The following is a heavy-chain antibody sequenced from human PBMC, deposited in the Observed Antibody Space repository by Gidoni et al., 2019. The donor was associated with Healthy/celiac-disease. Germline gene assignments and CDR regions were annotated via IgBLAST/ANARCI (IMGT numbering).Heavy chain of an antibody. J-gene: IGHJ4*02. D-gene: IGHD3-9*01. CDR1: GFTFSSYW. V-gene: IGHV3-7*01. CDR2: IKQDGSEK. CDR3: ARDVYDILTGYYQRAFDY. Sequence: GGLVQPGGSLRLSCAASGFTFSSYWMSWVRQAPGKGLEWVANIKQDGSEKYYVDSVKGRFTISRDNAKNSLYLQMNSLRAEDTAVYYCARDVYDILTGYYQRAFDYWGQGTLVTVSS.